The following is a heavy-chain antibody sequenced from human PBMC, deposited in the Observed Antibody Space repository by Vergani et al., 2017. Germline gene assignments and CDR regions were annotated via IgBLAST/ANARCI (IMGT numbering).Heavy chain of an antibody. J-gene: IGHJ3*02. V-gene: IGHV1-69*02. CDR1: GGTFSSYT. CDR2: IIPILGIA. D-gene: IGHD4-17*01. Sequence: QVQLVQSGAEVKKPGSSVKVSCKASGGTFSSYTISWVRQAPGQGLEWMGRIIPILGIANYAQKFQGRVTITADKSTSTAYMELSSLRSEDTAVYYCARGRDYGDFCSFDIWGQGTMVTVLS. CDR3: ARGRDYGDFCSFDI.